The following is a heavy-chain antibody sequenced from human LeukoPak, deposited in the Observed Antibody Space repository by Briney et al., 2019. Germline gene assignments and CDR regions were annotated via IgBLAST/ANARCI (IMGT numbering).Heavy chain of an antibody. CDR2: ISGSGGST. Sequence: GGSLSLSCAASGFTFSSYAMSWVRQAPGKGLECVLDISGSGGSTYYADSVKGRFTISIDNSKNTLYLQMNRLRAEDTAVDYCAKDRVTMVVVVTNFDYWGQGTLVTVSS. V-gene: IGHV3-23*01. J-gene: IGHJ4*02. CDR3: AKDRVTMVVVVTNFDY. D-gene: IGHD3-22*01. CDR1: GFTFSSYA.